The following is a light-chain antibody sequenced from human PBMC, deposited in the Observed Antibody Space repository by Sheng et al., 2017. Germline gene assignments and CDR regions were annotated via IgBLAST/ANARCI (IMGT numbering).Light chain of an antibody. CDR3: QQYGSSLPWT. J-gene: IGKJ1*01. Sequence: EIVLTQSPGTLSLSPGERATFSCRASQSVSSNSLAWYQQKPGQAPRLLIYGASTRATGIPDRFSGSGSGTDFTLTIDRMEPEDFAVYYCQQYGSSLPWTFGQGTKVEIK. CDR2: GAS. V-gene: IGKV3-20*01. CDR1: QSVSSNS.